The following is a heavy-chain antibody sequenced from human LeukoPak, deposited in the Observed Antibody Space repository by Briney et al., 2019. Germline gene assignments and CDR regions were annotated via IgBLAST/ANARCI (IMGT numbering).Heavy chain of an antibody. CDR1: GFTFRSYA. CDR3: AKDLTLIVVVSVDY. V-gene: IGHV3-23*01. J-gene: IGHJ4*02. D-gene: IGHD3-22*01. CDR2: ISGSGGST. Sequence: GGSLRLSCAASGFTFRSYAVSWVRQAPGKGLEWVSAISGSGGSTYYADSVRGRFTISRENSKNTLYMQMNSVRAEHRGVYYCAKDLTLIVVVSVDYWGQGTLVTVSS.